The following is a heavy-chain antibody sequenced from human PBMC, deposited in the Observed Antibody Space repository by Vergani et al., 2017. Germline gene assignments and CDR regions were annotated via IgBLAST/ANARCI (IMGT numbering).Heavy chain of an antibody. D-gene: IGHD2-21*01. CDR1: GYTLSNYD. J-gene: IGHJ4*02. V-gene: IGHV3-30*02. CDR2: IQSDGSNQ. Sequence: QVQLVETGGGVVQRGGPLRLSCATSGYTLSNYDMQWICQGPGKGLEIVAFIQSDGSNQYYADAGKGRFTLSRDISKNTLYLEMNSLRTDDTATYYCATHFRGCGIVYWGQGTQVIVSS. CDR3: ATHFRGCGIVY.